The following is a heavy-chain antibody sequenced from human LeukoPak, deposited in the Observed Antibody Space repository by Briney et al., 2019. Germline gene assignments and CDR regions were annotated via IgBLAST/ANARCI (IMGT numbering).Heavy chain of an antibody. CDR2: MNPNSGNT. CDR3: ARGGGKELHDNWFDP. D-gene: IGHD1-7*01. J-gene: IGHJ5*02. Sequence: VASVKVSCKASGYTFTSYDINWVRQATGQGLEWMGWMNPNSGNTGYAQKFQGRVTMTRNTSISTAYMELSSLRSEDTAVYYCARGGGKELHDNWFDPWGQGTLVTVSS. CDR1: GYTFTSYD. V-gene: IGHV1-8*01.